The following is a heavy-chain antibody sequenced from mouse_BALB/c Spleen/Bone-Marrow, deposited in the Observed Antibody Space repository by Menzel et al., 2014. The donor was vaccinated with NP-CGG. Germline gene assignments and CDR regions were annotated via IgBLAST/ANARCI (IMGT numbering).Heavy chain of an antibody. CDR2: ISYSANT. J-gene: IGHJ3*01. CDR3: TRGTTAGFAY. Sequence: EVKLQESGPGLVKPSQSLSLPCTVTGYSITSDYACNWIRQFPGNKLEWMGYISYSANTNYNPSLKSRISITRDTSKNQFFLQLNSVTAEDTATYYCTRGTTAGFAYWGLGTLVTVSA. CDR1: GYSITSDYA. V-gene: IGHV3-2*02. D-gene: IGHD1-2*01.